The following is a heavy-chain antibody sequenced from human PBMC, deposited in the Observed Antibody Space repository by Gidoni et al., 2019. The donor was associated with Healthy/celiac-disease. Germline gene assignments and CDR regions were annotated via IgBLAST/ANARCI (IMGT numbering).Heavy chain of an antibody. V-gene: IGHV1-18*01. D-gene: IGHD3-22*01. J-gene: IGHJ4*02. CDR3: ARDDANYYDSSGPRGDY. CDR1: GYTFTSYG. Sequence: QVQLVQSGAEVKKPGASVKVSCKASGYTFTSYGISGVRQAPGQGLEWMGWISAYKGNTNYAQKLQGRVTMTTDTSTSTAYMELRSLRSDDTAVYYCARDDANYYDSSGPRGDYWGQGTLVTVSS. CDR2: ISAYKGNT.